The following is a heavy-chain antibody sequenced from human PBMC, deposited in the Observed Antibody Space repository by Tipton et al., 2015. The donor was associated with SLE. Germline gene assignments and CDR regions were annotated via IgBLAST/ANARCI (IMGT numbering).Heavy chain of an antibody. D-gene: IGHD4-17*01. Sequence: TLSLTCAVYGGSFSGYYWSWIRQPPGKGLEWIGEIYHSGSTNYNPSLKSRVTISVDTSKNQFSLKLSSVTAADTAVYYCARGYGDSYYYYGMDVWGQGTTVTVSS. CDR1: GGSFSGYY. J-gene: IGHJ6*02. CDR3: ARGYGDSYYYYGMDV. V-gene: IGHV4-34*01. CDR2: IYHSGST.